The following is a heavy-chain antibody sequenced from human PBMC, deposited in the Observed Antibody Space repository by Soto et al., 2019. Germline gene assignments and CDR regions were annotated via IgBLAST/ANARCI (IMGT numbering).Heavy chain of an antibody. Sequence: PSETLSLTCTVSGGSISSYYWSWIRQPPGKGLEWIGYIYYSGSTNYNPSLKSRVTISVDTSKNQFSLKLSSVTAADTAVYYCAGEVSGIFGVWPGVGHSRYSSGRDVGGQGTTVTVPS. D-gene: IGHD3-3*01. V-gene: IGHV4-59*01. CDR2: IYYSGST. CDR1: GGSISSYY. CDR3: AGEVSGIFGVWPGVGHSRYSSGRDV. J-gene: IGHJ6*02.